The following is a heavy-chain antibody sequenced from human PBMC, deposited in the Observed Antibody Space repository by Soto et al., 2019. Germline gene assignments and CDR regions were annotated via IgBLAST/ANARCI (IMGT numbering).Heavy chain of an antibody. J-gene: IGHJ4*02. CDR1: GGPVRSSNYV. Sequence: SEPLSLTCTVSGGPVRSSNYVWGWIRQPPGKGLEWMGYVYHTGRNSYNPSLKSRVSISMDTSKNQFSLNLDSVTAADTAVDVRARVFTYFDAWGQGTMGT. CDR3: ARVFTYFDA. V-gene: IGHV4-61*01. D-gene: IGHD3-3*01. CDR2: VYHTGRN.